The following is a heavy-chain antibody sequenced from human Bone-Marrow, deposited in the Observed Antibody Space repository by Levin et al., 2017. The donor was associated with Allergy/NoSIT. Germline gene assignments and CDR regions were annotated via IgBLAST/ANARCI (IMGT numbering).Heavy chain of an antibody. CDR2: ITSSGDST. CDR1: GFTFRHYT. D-gene: IGHD3-22*01. J-gene: IGHJ5*02. Sequence: GESLKISCVASGFTFRHYTMNWVRQAPGKGLEWVSCITSSGDSTYYADSVKGRFTLSRDNAKNSLYLQLNRLRDEDTAMYYCARDPARGYYDSSGYSGDPWGQGTLVTVSS. V-gene: IGHV3-48*02. CDR3: ARDPARGYYDSSGYSGDP.